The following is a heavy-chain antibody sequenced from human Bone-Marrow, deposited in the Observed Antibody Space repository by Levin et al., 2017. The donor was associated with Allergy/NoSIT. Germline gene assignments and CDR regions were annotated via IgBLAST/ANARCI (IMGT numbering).Heavy chain of an antibody. Sequence: RTGGSLRLSCAASGFTFSSYAMHWVRQAPGKGLEYVSAISSNGGSTYYANSVKGRFTISRDNSKNTLYLQMGSLRAEDMAVYYCARTSCRLGELSLPDAFDIWGQGTMVTVSS. CDR2: ISSNGGST. D-gene: IGHD3-16*02. V-gene: IGHV3-64*01. J-gene: IGHJ3*02. CDR1: GFTFSSYA. CDR3: ARTSCRLGELSLPDAFDI.